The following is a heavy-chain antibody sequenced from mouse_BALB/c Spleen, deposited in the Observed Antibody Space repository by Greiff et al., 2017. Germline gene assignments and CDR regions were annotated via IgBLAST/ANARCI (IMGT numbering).Heavy chain of an antibody. V-gene: IGHV1-74*01. D-gene: IGHD3-2*01. CDR3: AQTARDYYAMDY. Sequence: QVQLQQSGPQLVRPGASVKISCKASGYSFTSYWMHWVKQRPGQGLEWIGMIDPSDSETRLNQKFKDKATLTVDKSSSTAYMQLSSPTSEDSAVYYCAQTARDYYAMDYWGQGTSVTVSS. CDR2: IDPSDSET. J-gene: IGHJ4*01. CDR1: GYSFTSYW.